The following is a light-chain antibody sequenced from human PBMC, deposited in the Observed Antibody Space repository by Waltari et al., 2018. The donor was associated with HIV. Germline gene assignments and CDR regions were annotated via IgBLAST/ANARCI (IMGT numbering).Light chain of an antibody. CDR1: SSDIGDYNY. CDR2: DVT. Sequence: QSALTQPHSVSGSPGQSVTISCTGTSSDIGDYNYVSWYQRHPGRAPKLMIYDVTKRPSWVPDRFSGSKSGYTASLTIAGLQAEDEAEYFCGSYAGTWVFGGGTKLTVL. V-gene: IGLV2-11*01. CDR3: GSYAGTWV. J-gene: IGLJ3*02.